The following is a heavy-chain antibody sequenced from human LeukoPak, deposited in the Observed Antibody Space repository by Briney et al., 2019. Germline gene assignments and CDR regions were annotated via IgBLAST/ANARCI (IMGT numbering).Heavy chain of an antibody. Sequence: SETLSLTCTVSGGSISSYYWSWIRQPPGKGLEWIGYIYYSGSTNYNPSLKSRVTISVDTSKNQFSLKLSSVTAADTAVYYCARVSARPRGYNWFDPWGQGTLVTVSS. D-gene: IGHD6-6*01. J-gene: IGHJ5*02. CDR1: GGSISSYY. CDR2: IYYSGST. V-gene: IGHV4-59*08. CDR3: ARVSARPRGYNWFDP.